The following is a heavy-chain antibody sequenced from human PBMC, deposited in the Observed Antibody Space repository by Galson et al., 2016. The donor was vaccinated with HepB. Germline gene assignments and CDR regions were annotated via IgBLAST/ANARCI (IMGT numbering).Heavy chain of an antibody. V-gene: IGHV3-23*03. J-gene: IGHJ3*01. CDR1: GFTFNQFA. Sequence: SLRLSCAASGFTFNQFAMSWFRQAPGKGLEWVSVIFSGDATYYRDSVKGRFTISRDISRNTLYLQMNNLRAEDTAVYYCEAYSDPFDLWGQGTMVTVSS. CDR2: IFSGDAT. CDR3: EAYSDPFDL. D-gene: IGHD3-16*01.